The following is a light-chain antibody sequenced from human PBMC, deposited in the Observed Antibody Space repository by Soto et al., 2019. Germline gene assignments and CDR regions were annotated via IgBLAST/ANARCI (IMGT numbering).Light chain of an antibody. CDR2: DAS. CDR1: QSVNRY. J-gene: IGKJ1*01. Sequence: EIVLTQSPSTLSFSPWERSTLSFLASQSVNRYLVWYQQKPGQAPRLLMYDASKRATGIPARFSGSGSGTDFTLTISSLEPEDFAVYYCQQRDIWPWAFGQGTKVDIK. V-gene: IGKV3-11*01. CDR3: QQRDIWPWA.